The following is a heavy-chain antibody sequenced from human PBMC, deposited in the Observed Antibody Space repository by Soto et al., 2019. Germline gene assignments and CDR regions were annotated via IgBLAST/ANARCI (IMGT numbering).Heavy chain of an antibody. Sequence: GGSLRLSCAASGFTFSSYAMSWVRQAPGKGLEWVSAISGSGGSTYYADSVKGRFTISRDNSKNTLYLQMNSLRAEDTAVYYCAKDLIPGIAAPRGWFDPWGQGTLVTVSS. D-gene: IGHD6-13*01. CDR1: GFTFSSYA. J-gene: IGHJ5*02. CDR2: ISGSGGST. V-gene: IGHV3-23*01. CDR3: AKDLIPGIAAPRGWFDP.